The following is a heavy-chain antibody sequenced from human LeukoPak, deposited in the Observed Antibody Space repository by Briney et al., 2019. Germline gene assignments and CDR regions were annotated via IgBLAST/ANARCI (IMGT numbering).Heavy chain of an antibody. D-gene: IGHD6-13*01. Sequence: GESLKISCKGSGYSFTSYWIGWVRQMPGKGLEWMGIIYPGDSDTRYSPSFQGQVTISADKSISTAYLQWSSLKASDTAMYYCARPFIAAAGTSAFDTWGQGTMVTVSS. V-gene: IGHV5-51*01. CDR1: GYSFTSYW. CDR3: ARPFIAAAGTSAFDT. J-gene: IGHJ3*02. CDR2: IYPGDSDT.